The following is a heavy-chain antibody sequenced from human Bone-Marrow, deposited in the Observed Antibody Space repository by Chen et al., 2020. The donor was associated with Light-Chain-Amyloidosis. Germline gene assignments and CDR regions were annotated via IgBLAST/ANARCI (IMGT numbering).Heavy chain of an antibody. CDR1: GSRFSDYS. D-gene: IGHD7-27*01. J-gene: IGHJ3*01. CDR3: ARDPWGAGSAFDV. Sequence: QVQLVQSGSELRRPGASVNISCTISGSRFSDYSLNWVQQTPGHGLEFMGWINTNTGRPTYAQGFTGRFVFSVDTSVSTAYLHITDLKSEDTGTYYCARDPWGAGSAFDVWGRGTHVTVSA. V-gene: IGHV7-4-1*02. CDR2: INTNTGRP.